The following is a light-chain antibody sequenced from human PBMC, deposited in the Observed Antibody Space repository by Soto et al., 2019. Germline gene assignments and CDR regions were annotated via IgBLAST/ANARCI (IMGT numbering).Light chain of an antibody. CDR3: QQCDSTTWT. J-gene: IGKJ1*01. CDR1: QSISSY. CDR2: AAS. V-gene: IGKV1-39*01. Sequence: DIQMTQSPASLSASVGDRVTITCRASQSISSYLDWYQQKPGQAPKLLIYAASSLHSGVPSRFSGSGSGTDFTLTISRLQPEDFATYYCQQCDSTTWTFGQGTKVDIK.